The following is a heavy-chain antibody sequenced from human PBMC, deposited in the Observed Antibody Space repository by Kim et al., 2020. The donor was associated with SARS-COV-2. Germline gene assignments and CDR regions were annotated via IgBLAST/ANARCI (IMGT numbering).Heavy chain of an antibody. Sequence: AASVKGRFTISRDDSKNTAYLQMNSLKTEDTAVYYCTSHSSSWERPFDYWGQGTLVTVSS. CDR3: TSHSSSWERPFDY. D-gene: IGHD6-13*01. J-gene: IGHJ4*02. V-gene: IGHV3-73*01.